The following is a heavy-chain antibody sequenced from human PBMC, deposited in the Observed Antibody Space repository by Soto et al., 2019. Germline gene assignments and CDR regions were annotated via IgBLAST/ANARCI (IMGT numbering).Heavy chain of an antibody. D-gene: IGHD1-26*01. V-gene: IGHV3-23*01. J-gene: IGHJ6*02. Sequence: GGSMRLSSAASGLSFRSYAMSWVRQAPPQGLEWVSSISTRGGRTYYADSVKGRFTISRDNSKNTVYLQMKSLRVDDTAVYYCAKGRGATYGMDVWGPGTTVTVSS. CDR3: AKGRGATYGMDV. CDR1: GLSFRSYA. CDR2: ISTRGGRT.